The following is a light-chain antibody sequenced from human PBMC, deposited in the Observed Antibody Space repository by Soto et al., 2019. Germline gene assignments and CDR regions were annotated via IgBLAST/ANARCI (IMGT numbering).Light chain of an antibody. CDR2: DAS. CDR1: QSVSSY. CDR3: QQRSNWPPT. J-gene: IGKJ3*01. Sequence: EIVLTDSPGTLSLSPLERATRSFRASQSVSSYLAWYQQKPGQAPRLLIYDASNRATGIPARFSGSGSGTDFTLTISSLEPEDFAVYYCQQRSNWPPTFGPGTKVDIK. V-gene: IGKV3-11*01.